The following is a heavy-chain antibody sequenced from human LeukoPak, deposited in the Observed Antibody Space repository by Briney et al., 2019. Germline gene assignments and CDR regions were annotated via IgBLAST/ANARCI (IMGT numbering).Heavy chain of an antibody. D-gene: IGHD1-1*01. CDR1: GFTFSDYD. CDR3: ARVAKERVGGVYYFDY. J-gene: IGHJ4*02. Sequence: HPGGSLRLSCAASGFTFSDYDMHWVRQATGKGLEWVSSIGTAGDTYYTGSVKGRFTISRENAKNSLYLQMSSLRAGDTAVYYCARVAKERVGGVYYFDYWGQGTLVTVSS. CDR2: IGTAGDT. V-gene: IGHV3-13*01.